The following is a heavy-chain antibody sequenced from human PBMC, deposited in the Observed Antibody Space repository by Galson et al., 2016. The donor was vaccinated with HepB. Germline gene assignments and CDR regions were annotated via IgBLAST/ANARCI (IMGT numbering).Heavy chain of an antibody. CDR2: ISPSGWSS. V-gene: IGHV3-23*01. J-gene: IGHJ3*02. D-gene: IGHD4/OR15-4a*01. CDR1: GFTFGSYA. CDR3: ARHLRVGSGAHRDVFDI. Sequence: LRLSCAASGFTFGSYAMTWVRQAPGKGLTWVSSISPSGWSSHNADSVKGRFTTSRDNSKFTLYLQMNSLRAEDTAVYYCARHLRVGSGAHRDVFDIWGRGAMVSVSS.